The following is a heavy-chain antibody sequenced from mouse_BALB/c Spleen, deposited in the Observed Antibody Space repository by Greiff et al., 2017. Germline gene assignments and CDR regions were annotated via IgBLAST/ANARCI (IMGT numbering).Heavy chain of an antibody. J-gene: IGHJ4*01. Sequence: QVQLKESGPGLVAPSQSLSITCTVSGFSLTGYGVNWVRQPPGKGLEWLGMIWGDGSTDYNSALKSRLSISKDNSKSQVFLKMNSLQTDDTARYYCARAFLYYAMDYWGQGTSVTVSS. CDR2: IWGDGST. CDR1: GFSLTGYG. CDR3: ARAFLYYAMDY. V-gene: IGHV2-6-7*01.